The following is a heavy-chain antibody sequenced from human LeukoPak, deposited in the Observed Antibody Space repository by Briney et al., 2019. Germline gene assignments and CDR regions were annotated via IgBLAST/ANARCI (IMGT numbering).Heavy chain of an antibody. J-gene: IGHJ3*02. V-gene: IGHV4-59*12. CDR1: GGSISSYY. D-gene: IGHD2-21*02. CDR2: IYHSGST. Sequence: PSETLSLTCTVSGGSISSYYWSWIRQPPGKGLEWIGYIYHSGSTYYNPSLKSRVTISVDRSKNQFSLKLSSVTAADTAVYYCARTLLCGGDCYSAFDIWGQGTMVTVSS. CDR3: ARTLLCGGDCYSAFDI.